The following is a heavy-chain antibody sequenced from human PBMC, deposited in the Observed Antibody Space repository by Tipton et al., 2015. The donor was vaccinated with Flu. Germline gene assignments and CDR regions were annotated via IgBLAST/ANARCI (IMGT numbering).Heavy chain of an antibody. CDR2: IIPISGTT. Sequence: QVQLVQSGAEVKKPGSSVKVSCKASRGTLNNYAISWVRQAPGQGLEWVGRIIPISGTTNYAQKFQGRVAITADESTGTAYMDLSSLRYDDTAVFYCARHETYSDILSGPFDYWGQGTLLTVSS. V-gene: IGHV1-69*18. CDR1: RGTLNNYA. J-gene: IGHJ4*02. D-gene: IGHD3-9*01. CDR3: ARHETYSDILSGPFDY.